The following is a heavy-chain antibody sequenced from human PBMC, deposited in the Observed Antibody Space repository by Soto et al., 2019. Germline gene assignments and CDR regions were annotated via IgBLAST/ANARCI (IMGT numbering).Heavy chain of an antibody. CDR3: ARVRYCSSTSCHPLHDAFDI. D-gene: IGHD2-2*01. J-gene: IGHJ3*02. Sequence: GGSLRLSCAASGFTFSSYGMHWVRQAPGKGLEWVAVIWYDGSNKYYADSVKGRFTISRDNSKNTLYLQMNSLRAEDTAVYYCARVRYCSSTSCHPLHDAFDIWGQGTMVTVSS. CDR2: IWYDGSNK. CDR1: GFTFSSYG. V-gene: IGHV3-33*01.